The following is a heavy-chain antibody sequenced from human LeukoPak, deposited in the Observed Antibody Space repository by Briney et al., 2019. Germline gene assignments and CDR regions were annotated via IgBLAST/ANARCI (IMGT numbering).Heavy chain of an antibody. J-gene: IGHJ6*02. D-gene: IGHD2-8*01. CDR3: ARDGGVLYYLALSRHGMDV. CDR1: GGSFSGYY. Sequence: PSETLSLTCAVYGGSFSGYYWSWIRQPAGKGLEWIGRIYTSGSTNYNPSLKSRVTMSVDTSKNQFSLKLSSVTAADTAAYYCARDGGVLYYLALSRHGMDVWGQGTTVTVSS. CDR2: IYTSGST. V-gene: IGHV4-4*07.